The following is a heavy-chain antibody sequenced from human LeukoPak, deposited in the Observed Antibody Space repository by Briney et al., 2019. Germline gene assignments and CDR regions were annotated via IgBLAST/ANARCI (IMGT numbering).Heavy chain of an antibody. J-gene: IGHJ5*02. V-gene: IGHV3-7*01. Sequence: GGSLRLSCAASGLTFSDYYMTWVRQAPGKGLEWVANIKPDGSAQYYADSVRGRFTISRDSAKNSVFLQMNSLRAEDTAVYHCARDPRVALAGTDWFDPWGQGTLVTVSS. D-gene: IGHD6-19*01. CDR2: IKPDGSAQ. CDR3: ARDPRVALAGTDWFDP. CDR1: GLTFSDYY.